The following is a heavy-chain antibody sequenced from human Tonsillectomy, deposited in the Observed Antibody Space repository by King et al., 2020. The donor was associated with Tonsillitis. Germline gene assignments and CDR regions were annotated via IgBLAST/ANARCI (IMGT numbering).Heavy chain of an antibody. J-gene: IGHJ6*02. CDR3: AKCPYDFWSGGLYYAMDV. CDR2: MSGAGARQ. D-gene: IGHD3-3*01. V-gene: IGHV3-23*04. CDR1: GFTFSTYA. Sequence: EVQLVESGGGLVQPGGSLRLSCAASGFTFSTYAMTCVRQSPGKGLECVSVMSGAGARQYLADSVKGRSTISRDNSKNTLYLQMNSLRAEDTAVYYCAKCPYDFWSGGLYYAMDVWGQGTTVTVSS.